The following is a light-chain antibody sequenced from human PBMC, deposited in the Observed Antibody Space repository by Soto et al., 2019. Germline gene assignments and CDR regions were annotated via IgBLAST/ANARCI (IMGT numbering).Light chain of an antibody. CDR2: DAS. CDR3: QQYYSDPWT. CDR1: QSISSW. Sequence: DIQMTQSPSTLSASVGDRVTITCRASQSISSWLAWYQQKPGKAPKLLIYDASSLESGVPSRFSGSGSGTEFTLTISSLQPDDFATYYCQQYYSDPWTFGQGTKVDIK. V-gene: IGKV1-5*01. J-gene: IGKJ1*01.